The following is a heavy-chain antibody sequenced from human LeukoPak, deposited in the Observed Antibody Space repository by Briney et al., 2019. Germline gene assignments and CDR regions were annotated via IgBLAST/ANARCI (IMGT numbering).Heavy chain of an antibody. D-gene: IGHD3-10*01. V-gene: IGHV3-30*10. CDR1: GFNFRSYA. CDR3: ARGPDPVLRGPRRAFDL. Sequence: GGSLRLSCAASGFNFRSYAMHFSYDGSNEDYTDSVKGRFIISRDDSKNTMSLQMNSLRVDDTAVYYCARGPDPVLRGPRRAFDLWGQGTMVTVSS. J-gene: IGHJ3*01. CDR2: SYDGSNE.